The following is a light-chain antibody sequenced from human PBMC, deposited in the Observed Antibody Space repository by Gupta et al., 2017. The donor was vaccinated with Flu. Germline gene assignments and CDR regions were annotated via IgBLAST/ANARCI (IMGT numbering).Light chain of an antibody. CDR1: QSISTY. CDR3: QQSDSAPLT. CDR2: AAS. Sequence: DIQMTQSQSSLSASVGDRVTITCRASQSISTYLNWYQQKPGKAPKRLIYAASSLQSGVPSRFSGSGSGTDFTLTISSLQPEDFATYYCQQSDSAPLTFGHGTKVDIK. J-gene: IGKJ3*01. V-gene: IGKV1-39*01.